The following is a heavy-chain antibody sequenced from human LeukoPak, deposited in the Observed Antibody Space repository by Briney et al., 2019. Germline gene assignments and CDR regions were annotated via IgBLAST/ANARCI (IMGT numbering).Heavy chain of an antibody. CDR2: INPDGSEK. D-gene: IGHD2-21*01. Sequence: PGGSRRLSGVASAFSFTTHYMSWVRQAPGKGLEWVAIINPDGSEKSYVDSVKGRFTISRDNSDNLLYLNMNNLRAEDTALYYCAREPAYGALDIWGQGTVVSVSS. J-gene: IGHJ3*02. CDR3: AREPAYGALDI. V-gene: IGHV3-7*01. CDR1: AFSFTTHY.